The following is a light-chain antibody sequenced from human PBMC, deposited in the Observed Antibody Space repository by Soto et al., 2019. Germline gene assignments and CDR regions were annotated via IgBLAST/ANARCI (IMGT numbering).Light chain of an antibody. V-gene: IGKV3-20*01. CDR3: RQYGRSLEFA. CDR1: QSVSSY. J-gene: IGKJ4*01. Sequence: EFVLTQSPGTLSLSPGERATLSCRASQSVSSYLLWYQQKPGQAPRLLIYGASSRATGIPDRFSGSGSGTDFTLTISRLDPEDFAVYYCRQYGRSLEFAVGGGTKVDIK. CDR2: GAS.